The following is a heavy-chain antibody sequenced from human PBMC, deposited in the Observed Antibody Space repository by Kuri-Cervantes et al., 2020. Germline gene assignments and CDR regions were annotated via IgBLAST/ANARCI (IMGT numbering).Heavy chain of an antibody. CDR1: EFTVRSNF. D-gene: IGHD6-19*01. Sequence: GESLKISCAASEFTVRSNFMSWVRQAPGKGLEWVSVLYSDGSTYYADSVKGRFTISRDNSKNTLYLQMNSLRAEDTAVYYCARDSSGWYEAGDYDYWGQGTLVTVSS. J-gene: IGHJ4*02. CDR2: LYSDGST. CDR3: ARDSSGWYEAGDYDY. V-gene: IGHV3-66*02.